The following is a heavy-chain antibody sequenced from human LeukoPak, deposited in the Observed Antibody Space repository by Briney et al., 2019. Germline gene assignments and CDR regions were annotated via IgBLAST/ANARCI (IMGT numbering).Heavy chain of an antibody. V-gene: IGHV3-30*03. J-gene: IGHJ4*02. CDR3: ARGRGLVGSTTDPWYFDY. Sequence: GGSLRLSCAASGFTFSSYGMEWVRQAPGKGLEWVAVISYDGSDKNYADSVKGRFTISRDNSKNTLYLQMNSLRPEDTAVFYCARGRGLVGSTTDPWYFDYWGQGTLVTASS. CDR1: GFTFSSYG. CDR2: ISYDGSDK. D-gene: IGHD1-26*01.